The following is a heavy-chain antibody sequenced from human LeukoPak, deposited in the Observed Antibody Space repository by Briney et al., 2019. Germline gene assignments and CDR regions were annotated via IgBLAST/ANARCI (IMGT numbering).Heavy chain of an antibody. D-gene: IGHD2-2*02. CDR2: IYYSGST. J-gene: IGHJ5*02. Sequence: SQTLSLTCTVSGVSISSGGYYWRWIRQHPGKGLEWIGYIYYSGSTYYNPSLKSRVTISVDTSKNQFSLKLSSVTAADTAVYYCARGGGEVVVPAAIFFDPWGQGTLVTVSS. CDR3: ARGGGEVVVPAAIFFDP. CDR1: GVSISSGGYY. V-gene: IGHV4-31*03.